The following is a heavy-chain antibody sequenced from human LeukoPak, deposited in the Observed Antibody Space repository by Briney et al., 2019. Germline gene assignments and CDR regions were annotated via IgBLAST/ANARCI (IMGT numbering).Heavy chain of an antibody. Sequence: GGSLRLSCAASASTFRNYAMHWLRQAPGKGLEWVAVIASDGNDKHLADSVKGRFTISRDNSKNTLYLQVNSLRAEDTALYYCARVGSVTWLRYHFDYWGQGTLVTVSS. CDR1: ASTFRNYA. CDR2: IASDGNDK. V-gene: IGHV3-30*03. CDR3: ARVGSVTWLRYHFDY. D-gene: IGHD3-10*01. J-gene: IGHJ4*02.